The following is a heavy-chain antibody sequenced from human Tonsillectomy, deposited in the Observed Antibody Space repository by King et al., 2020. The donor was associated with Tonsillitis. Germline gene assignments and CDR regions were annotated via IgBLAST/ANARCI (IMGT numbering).Heavy chain of an antibody. Sequence: VQLQESGPGLVKPSETLSLTCTVSGGSISSYYWSWIRQPPGKGLEWIGYIYYSGSTNYNPSLKSRVTISVDTSKNQFSLKLSSVTAADTAVYYCARIGGWSPPFQRRPIYYYYSDVWGKGTTVTVSS. CDR1: GGSISSYY. CDR3: ARIGGWSPPFQRRPIYYYYSDV. D-gene: IGHD6-19*01. CDR2: IYYSGST. V-gene: IGHV4-59*08. J-gene: IGHJ6*03.